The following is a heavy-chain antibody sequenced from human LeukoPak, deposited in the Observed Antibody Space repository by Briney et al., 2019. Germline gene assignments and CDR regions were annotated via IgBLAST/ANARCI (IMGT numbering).Heavy chain of an antibody. Sequence: SETLSLTCSVSGGSISRSYYNWGWIRQPPGKGLDWIGSIHYSGSTYYNPSLKSRDGISIDTSKNQFSLSLRSVTAADTAVYYCASLRVPGDFDYWGQGTLVTVSS. CDR2: IHYSGST. J-gene: IGHJ4*02. D-gene: IGHD3-16*01. CDR3: ASLRVPGDFDY. V-gene: IGHV4-39*07. CDR1: GGSISRSYYN.